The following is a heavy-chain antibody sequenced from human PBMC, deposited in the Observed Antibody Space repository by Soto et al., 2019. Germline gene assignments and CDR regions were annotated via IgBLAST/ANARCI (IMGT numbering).Heavy chain of an antibody. CDR1: GGSISSGGYY. CDR3: ASHPVYCSGGSCYSWDQFDP. D-gene: IGHD2-15*01. Sequence: SATLSLTCTVSGGSISSGGYYWSWIRQHPGKGLEWIGYIYYSGSTYYNPSLKSRVTISVDTSKNQFSLKLSSVTAADTAVYYCASHPVYCSGGSCYSWDQFDPWGQGTLVTVSS. V-gene: IGHV4-31*03. J-gene: IGHJ5*02. CDR2: IYYSGST.